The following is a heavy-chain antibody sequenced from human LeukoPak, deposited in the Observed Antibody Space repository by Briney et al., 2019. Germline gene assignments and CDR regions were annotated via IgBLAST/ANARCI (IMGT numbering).Heavy chain of an antibody. CDR1: GYTFDRYG. CDR3: ARAVIPYCSSATCYSGPLDL. V-gene: IGHV1-18*01. D-gene: IGHD2-2*01. CDR2: LSDYNGNP. J-gene: IGHJ5*02. Sequence: ASVKVSCKSSGYTFDRYGNTWVRQVPGQGLEWMGWLSDYNGNPNYAQKVQGRVTMTTDTSTAYLELRSLRSDDTAVYYCARAVIPYCSSATCYSGPLDLWGQGTLVTVSS.